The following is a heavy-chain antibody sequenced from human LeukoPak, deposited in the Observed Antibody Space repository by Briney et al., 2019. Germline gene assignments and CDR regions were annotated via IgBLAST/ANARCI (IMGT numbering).Heavy chain of an antibody. Sequence: KSSETLSLTCNVSGGSISGSSYYWGWIRQPPGKGLEWIGSIYYDGSTYYNPALKGRLTISLQTSNDRSSLRLSSVTAADSAVYFCARGDANTWYPSGLHFDYWGRGTLVTVSS. CDR2: IYYDGST. CDR1: GGSISGSSYY. V-gene: IGHV4-39*07. J-gene: IGHJ4*02. D-gene: IGHD5-12*01. CDR3: ARGDANTWYPSGLHFDY.